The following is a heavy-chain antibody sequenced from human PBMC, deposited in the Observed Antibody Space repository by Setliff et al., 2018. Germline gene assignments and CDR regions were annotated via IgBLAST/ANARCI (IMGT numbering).Heavy chain of an antibody. CDR3: TRGGERYHTAN. CDR1: GGSVSNSGFF. J-gene: IGHJ4*02. D-gene: IGHD2-2*01. V-gene: IGHV4-39*01. Sequence: PSETLSLTCTVSGGSVSNSGFFWGWLRQAPGKGLEWIGNIYDSGSSNYNASLKSRLIITRDTSKNQISLKLTSVTAADTAVYYCTRGGERYHTANWGQGLLVTVSS. CDR2: IYDSGSS.